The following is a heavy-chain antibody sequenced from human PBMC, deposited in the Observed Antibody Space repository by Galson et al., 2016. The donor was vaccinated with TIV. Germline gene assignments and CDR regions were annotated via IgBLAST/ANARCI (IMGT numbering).Heavy chain of an antibody. V-gene: IGHV5-10-1*01. D-gene: IGHD2-2*01. Sequence: QSGAEVKKPGESLRISCKTSGYSFTNYWITWVRQMPGKGLEWMGRIDSRDSYTNYSPTFEGHVTIPTDKSISTAHLQWTSRKASDSAIYYCARSAPAGSGWVDPWGQGTLVTVSS. CDR1: GYSFTNYW. CDR2: IDSRDSYT. J-gene: IGHJ5*02. CDR3: ARSAPAGSGWVDP.